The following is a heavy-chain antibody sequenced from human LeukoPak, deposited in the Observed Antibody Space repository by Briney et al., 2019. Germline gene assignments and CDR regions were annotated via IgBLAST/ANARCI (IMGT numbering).Heavy chain of an antibody. CDR2: IIPILGTA. Sequence: SVKVSCKASGGTFSSYAISWVRQAPGQGLEWMGGIIPILGTANYAQKFQGRVTITADESTSTAYMELSSLRSEDTAVYYCARTQAIAAAGLDDAFDIWGQGTMVTVSS. D-gene: IGHD6-13*01. CDR1: GGTFSSYA. CDR3: ARTQAIAAAGLDDAFDI. J-gene: IGHJ3*02. V-gene: IGHV1-69*13.